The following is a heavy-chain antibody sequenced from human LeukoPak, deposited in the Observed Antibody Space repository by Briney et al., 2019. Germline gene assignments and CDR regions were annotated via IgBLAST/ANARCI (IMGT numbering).Heavy chain of an antibody. J-gene: IGHJ5*01. Sequence: GGSLRLSCAASGFTFDDYGMHWVRQPPGKGLEWVSGISWNSGNIGYADSVKGRFTISRDNAKNSLYLQMNSLRAEDTALYYCAKVDGYNSGWYDSWGQGTLVTVSS. CDR1: GFTFDDYG. CDR3: AKVDGYNSGWYDS. D-gene: IGHD6-19*01. V-gene: IGHV3-9*01. CDR2: ISWNSGNI.